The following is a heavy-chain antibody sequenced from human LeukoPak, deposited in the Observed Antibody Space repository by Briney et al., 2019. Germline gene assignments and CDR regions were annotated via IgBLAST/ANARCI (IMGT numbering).Heavy chain of an antibody. J-gene: IGHJ4*02. CDR1: GGSISSYY. CDR3: ARDRGASGLFDY. CDR2: IYSSGST. D-gene: IGHD5-12*01. Sequence: SETLSLTCTVSGGSISSYYWSWIRQPAGKGLEWIGRIYSSGSTYYNPSLKSRVTISVDTSKNQSSLKLSSVTAAGTAVYYCARDRGASGLFDYWGQGTLVTVSS. V-gene: IGHV4-4*07.